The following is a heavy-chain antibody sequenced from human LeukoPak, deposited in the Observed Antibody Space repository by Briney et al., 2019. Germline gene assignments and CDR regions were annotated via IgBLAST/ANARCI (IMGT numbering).Heavy chain of an antibody. CDR1: GYTFTSYG. J-gene: IGHJ6*02. CDR2: ISAYNGNT. V-gene: IGHV1-18*01. CDR3: ARDAPRGYSYGYLAYYYGMDV. Sequence: ASVKVSCKASGYTFTSYGISWVRQAPGQGLEWMGWISAYNGNTNYAQKLQGRVTMTTDTSTSTAYMELRSLRSDDTAVYYCARDAPRGYSYGYLAYYYGMDVWGQGTTVTVSS. D-gene: IGHD5-18*01.